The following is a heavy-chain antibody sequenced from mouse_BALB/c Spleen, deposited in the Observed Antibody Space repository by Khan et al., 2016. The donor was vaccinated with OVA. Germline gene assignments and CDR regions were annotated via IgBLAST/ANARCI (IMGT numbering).Heavy chain of an antibody. D-gene: IGHD2-14*01. CDR2: IWGGGSA. V-gene: IGHV2-6-4*01. Sequence: QVQLKESGPGLVAPSQSLSITCTVSGFSFSRYNIHWVRQPPGKGLEWLGMIWGGGSADYNSTLNSRLSISKANSTSQIILTMNSLQTDDSAMYYCARAYYRYDGYYAMDYWGEGTSVSVAS. J-gene: IGHJ4*01. CDR3: ARAYYRYDGYYAMDY. CDR1: GFSFSRYN.